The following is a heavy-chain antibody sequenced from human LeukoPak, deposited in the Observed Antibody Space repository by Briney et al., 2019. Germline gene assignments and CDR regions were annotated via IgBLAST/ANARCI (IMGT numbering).Heavy chain of an antibody. J-gene: IGHJ4*02. CDR1: AYSFTNYD. CDR3: ARGGPCQDSGDYHYYFDY. D-gene: IGHD3-22*01. Sequence: ASVKVSCNASAYSFTNYDVTWVRQAPGQGLEWVGWSSTKNGNTKYGQQVQGRVTMTTDTSSSTAYMELRSLISDDTAVYYCARGGPCQDSGDYHYYFDYWGQGTLVTVSS. V-gene: IGHV1-18*04. CDR2: SSTKNGNT.